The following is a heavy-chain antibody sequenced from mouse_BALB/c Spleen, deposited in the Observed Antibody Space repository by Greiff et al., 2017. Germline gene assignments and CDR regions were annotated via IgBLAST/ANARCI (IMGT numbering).Heavy chain of an antibody. V-gene: IGHV2-9*02. Sequence: VQRVESGPGLVAPSQSLSITCTVSGFSLTSYGVHWVRQPPGKGLEWLGVIWAGGSTNYNSALMSRLSISKDNSKSQVFLKMNSLQTDDTAVYYCARGRGRGYAMDYWGQGTSVTVSS. CDR3: ARGRGRGYAMDY. J-gene: IGHJ4*01. CDR1: GFSLTSYG. D-gene: IGHD3-3*01. CDR2: IWAGGST.